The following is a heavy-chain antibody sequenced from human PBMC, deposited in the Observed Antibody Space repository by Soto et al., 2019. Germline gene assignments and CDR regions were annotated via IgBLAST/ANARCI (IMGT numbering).Heavy chain of an antibody. Sequence: EAQLVESGGGLVQPGGSLRLSCVASGFNFRSHSLSWVRQAPGKGLEWIAYIDTSSSLIYYADSVEGRFAISRDNAKNSLYLQVDSLRDEDTALYYCARDFLTGDAREAFDIWGQGTMVTVSS. V-gene: IGHV3-48*02. CDR2: IDTSSSLI. J-gene: IGHJ3*02. D-gene: IGHD7-27*01. CDR1: GFNFRSHS. CDR3: ARDFLTGDAREAFDI.